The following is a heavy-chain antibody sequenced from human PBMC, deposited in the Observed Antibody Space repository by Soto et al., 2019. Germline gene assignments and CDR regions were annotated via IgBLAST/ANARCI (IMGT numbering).Heavy chain of an antibody. Sequence: ASVKVSCKASGYTFTSYGISWVRRAPGQGLEWMGWISAYNGNTNYAQKLQGRVTMTTDTSTSTAYMELRSLRSDDTAVYYCARGALGLLVPAAIDLGVYYYYYMDVWGKGTTVTVSS. D-gene: IGHD2-2*02. CDR3: ARGALGLLVPAAIDLGVYYYYYMDV. V-gene: IGHV1-18*01. J-gene: IGHJ6*03. CDR2: ISAYNGNT. CDR1: GYTFTSYG.